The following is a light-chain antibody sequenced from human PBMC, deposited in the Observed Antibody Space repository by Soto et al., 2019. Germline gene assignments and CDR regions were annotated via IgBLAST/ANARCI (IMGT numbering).Light chain of an antibody. CDR3: QQYGSSPYT. J-gene: IGKJ4*01. V-gene: IGKV3-20*01. CDR1: QSVSSSY. Sequence: EIVLTQSPGTLSLSPGERATLSCRASQSVSSSYLAWYQQKPGQTPRLLIYGASSRATGIPDRFSGSGSGTDFTLTISRLEPEDFAVYYCQQYGSSPYTFSGGTKVEIK. CDR2: GAS.